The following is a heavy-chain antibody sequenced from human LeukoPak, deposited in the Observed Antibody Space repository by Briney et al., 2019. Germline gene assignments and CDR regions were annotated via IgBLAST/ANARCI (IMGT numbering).Heavy chain of an antibody. CDR3: KKDPGTTIVAFDI. Sequence: GGSLRLSCAASGFTVSSNEMSWVRQAPGKGLEWVSSISGGSTYYADSRKGRFTIPRDNSKNTLHLQMNSLRAEDTAVYYCKKDPGTTIVAFDIWGQGTMVTVSS. V-gene: IGHV3-38-3*01. CDR2: ISGGST. J-gene: IGHJ3*02. CDR1: GFTVSSNE. D-gene: IGHD3-22*01.